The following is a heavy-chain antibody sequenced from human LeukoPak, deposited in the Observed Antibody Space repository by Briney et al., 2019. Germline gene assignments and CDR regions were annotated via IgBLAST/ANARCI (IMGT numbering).Heavy chain of an antibody. D-gene: IGHD3-22*01. CDR2: ISSSGSTI. J-gene: IGHJ4*02. CDR3: ARGPPSSGPPSHPPFDY. Sequence: QPGGSLRLSCAASGFTFSSYEMNWVRQAPGKGLEWVSYISSSGSTIYYADSVKGRFTISRDNAKNSLYLQMTRLRAEDTAVYYGARGPPSSGPPSHPPFDYWGQGTLVTVSS. CDR1: GFTFSSYE. V-gene: IGHV3-48*03.